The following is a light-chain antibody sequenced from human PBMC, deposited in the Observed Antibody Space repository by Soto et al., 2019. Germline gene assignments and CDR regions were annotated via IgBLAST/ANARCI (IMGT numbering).Light chain of an antibody. CDR1: QSVSSY. J-gene: IGKJ5*01. CDR3: QQRSNWPPSIT. V-gene: IGKV3-11*01. CDR2: DAS. Sequence: VFTQSPATLSLTPGERATLSCRASQSVSSYLAWYQQKPGQAPRLLIYDASNRATGIPARFSGSGSGTDFTLTISSLEPEDFAVYYCQQRSNWPPSITFGQGTRLEI.